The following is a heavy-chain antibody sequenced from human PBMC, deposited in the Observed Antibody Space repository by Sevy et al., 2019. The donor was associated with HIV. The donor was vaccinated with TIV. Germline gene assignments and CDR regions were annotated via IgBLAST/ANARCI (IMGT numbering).Heavy chain of an antibody. CDR1: GFSLTTSD. CDR3: ARGRKTTEEWLEELDYYYGLDV. V-gene: IGHV3-30*02. Sequence: GGSLRLSCAASGFSLTTSDMHWVRQAPGKGLEWVAYVRNDGSNKYYADSVRDLFTISRDSPKNTLYLQMNSLRDEDTAIYYCARGRKTTEEWLEELDYYYGLDVWGQGTTVTVSS. J-gene: IGHJ6*02. D-gene: IGHD2-8*01. CDR2: VRNDGSNK.